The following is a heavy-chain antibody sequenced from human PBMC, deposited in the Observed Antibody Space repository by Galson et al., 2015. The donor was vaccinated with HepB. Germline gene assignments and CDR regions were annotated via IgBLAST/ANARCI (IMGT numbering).Heavy chain of an antibody. CDR1: GFTFSSYS. CDR2: ISSSSSTI. V-gene: IGHV3-48*01. J-gene: IGHJ4*02. D-gene: IGHD2-15*01. CDR3: ARGKKDIVFEFDY. Sequence: SLRLSCAASGFTFSSYSMNWVRQAPGKGLEWVSYISSSSSTIYYADSVKGRFTISRDNAKNSLYLQMNSLRAEDTAVYYCARGKKDIVFEFDYWGQGTLVTVSS.